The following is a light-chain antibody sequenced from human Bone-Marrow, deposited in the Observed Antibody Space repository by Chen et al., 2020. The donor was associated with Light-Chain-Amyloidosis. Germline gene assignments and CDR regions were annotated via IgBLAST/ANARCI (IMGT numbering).Light chain of an antibody. V-gene: IGLV3-21*02. Sequence: SYVLTQPSSVSVAPGQTATIACGGNNIGSTSVHWYQQTPGQAPLLVVYDDSDRPSGIPERLAGSNSGNTDSLTISRVEAGEEDDYYCQVWDRSSERPVFGGGAKLPGL. CDR2: DDS. CDR3: QVWDRSSERPV. J-gene: IGLJ3*02. CDR1: NIGSTS.